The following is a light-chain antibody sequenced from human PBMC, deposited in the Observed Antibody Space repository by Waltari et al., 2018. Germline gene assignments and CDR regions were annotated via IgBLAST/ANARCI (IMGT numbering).Light chain of an antibody. Sequence: DIVVTQSPLSLPVTPGEPASISCRSSQSLLHRNGNNYLVWYLQKPGQSPQLLVYLGSNRASGVPDRVSGSGSGTDFTLRISRVEAEDVGVYYCMQSLQSLWTFGPGTKVEIK. V-gene: IGKV2-28*01. CDR1: QSLLHRNGNNY. CDR3: MQSLQSLWT. J-gene: IGKJ1*01. CDR2: LGS.